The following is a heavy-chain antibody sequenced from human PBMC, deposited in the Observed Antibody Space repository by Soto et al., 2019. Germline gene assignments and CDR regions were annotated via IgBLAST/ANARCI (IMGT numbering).Heavy chain of an antibody. Sequence: GASVKVSCVVSGFAVSATYMSWVRQAPGQGLEWVSVLTANGNTIYADAVKGRFTVSRDISKNTVYLQLNSVTVEDTGLYYCARDALGLDVWGQGTTVTVSS. CDR3: ARDALGLDV. V-gene: IGHV3-53*01. CDR1: GFAVSATY. CDR2: LTANGNT. J-gene: IGHJ6*02.